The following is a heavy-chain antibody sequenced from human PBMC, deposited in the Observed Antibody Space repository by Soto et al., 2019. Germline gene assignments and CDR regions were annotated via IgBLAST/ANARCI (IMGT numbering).Heavy chain of an antibody. CDR2: IYYSGST. V-gene: IGHV4-59*01. Sequence: SETLSLTCTVSGGSISSYYWSWIRQPPGKGLEWIGYIYYSGSTNYNPSLKSRVTISVDTSKNQFSLKLSSVTAADTAVYYCSRVVVVVPAAIEVIWFDPWGQGTLVTVSS. CDR1: GGSISSYY. J-gene: IGHJ5*02. D-gene: IGHD2-2*02. CDR3: SRVVVVVPAAIEVIWFDP.